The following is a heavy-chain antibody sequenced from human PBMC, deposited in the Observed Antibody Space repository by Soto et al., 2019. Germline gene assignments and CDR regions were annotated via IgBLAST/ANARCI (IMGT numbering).Heavy chain of an antibody. CDR2: IYYSGST. V-gene: IGHV4-30-4*01. D-gene: IGHD3-10*01. J-gene: IGHJ5*02. CDR1: GGSISSGDYY. Sequence: QVQLQESGPGLVKPSQTLSLTCTVSGGSISSGDYYWSWIRQPPGKGLEWIGYIYYSGSTYYNPSLKSRVTISVDTSKNQFALKLSSVTAADTAVYYCAAAQGSGSYYNWFDPWGQGTLVTVSS. CDR3: AAAQGSGSYYNWFDP.